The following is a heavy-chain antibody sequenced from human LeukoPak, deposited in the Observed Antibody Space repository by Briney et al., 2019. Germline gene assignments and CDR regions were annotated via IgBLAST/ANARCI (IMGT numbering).Heavy chain of an antibody. CDR2: IYYSGST. CDR1: GGSISSYY. Sequence: SETLSLTSTVSGGSISSYYWSWIRQPPGKGLEWIGYIYYSGSTNYNPSLKSRVTISVDTSKNQFSLKLSSVTAADTAVYYCARDGRDGMDVWGQGTTVTVSS. V-gene: IGHV4-59*01. CDR3: ARDGRDGMDV. J-gene: IGHJ6*02.